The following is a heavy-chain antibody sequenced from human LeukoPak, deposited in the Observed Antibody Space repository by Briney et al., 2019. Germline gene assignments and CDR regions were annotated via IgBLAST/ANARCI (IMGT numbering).Heavy chain of an antibody. CDR1: GYTFTVYY. V-gene: IGHV1-2*06. CDR3: ARVRALGGSYHALDY. J-gene: IGHJ4*02. CDR2: INPNSGGT. D-gene: IGHD1-26*01. Sequence: GASVKVSCTASGYTFTVYYMHWVRQAPGQGLEWMGRINPNSGGTNYAQKFQGRVTMTRDTSISTAYMELSRLRSDDTAVYYCARVRALGGSYHALDYWGQGTLVTVSS.